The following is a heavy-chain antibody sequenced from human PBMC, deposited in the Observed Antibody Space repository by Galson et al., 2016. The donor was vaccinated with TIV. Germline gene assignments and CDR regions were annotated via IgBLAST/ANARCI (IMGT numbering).Heavy chain of an antibody. Sequence: SLRLSCAASGFTFSNYEMNWVRQAPGKGLEWLSHISSSGGTIYSADSVKGRFTISRDNGKKSLFLQMKSLRVEDTAVYYCAKDQSSSWFSGISGYYYYMDVWGHGTTVTVSS. CDR1: GFTFSNYE. CDR2: ISSSGGTI. J-gene: IGHJ6*03. V-gene: IGHV3-48*03. CDR3: AKDQSSSWFSGISGYYYYMDV. D-gene: IGHD6-13*01.